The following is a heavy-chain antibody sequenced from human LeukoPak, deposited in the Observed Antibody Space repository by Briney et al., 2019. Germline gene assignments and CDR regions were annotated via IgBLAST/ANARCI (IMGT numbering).Heavy chain of an antibody. Sequence: ASVKDSRKASGYTFTNYPKHWVRQAPGQGLEWMGVIFPGGGVTEYAQKFQGRVTVTRDTSTRTVYMELSSLRSDDTAMYYCAREHPDYHGFDFWGQGTMVSVSS. J-gene: IGHJ3*01. D-gene: IGHD4-11*01. V-gene: IGHV1-46*01. CDR1: GYTFTNYP. CDR2: IFPGGGVT. CDR3: AREHPDYHGFDF.